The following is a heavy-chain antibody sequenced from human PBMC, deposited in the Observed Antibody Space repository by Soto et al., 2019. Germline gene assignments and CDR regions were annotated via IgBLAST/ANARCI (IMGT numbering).Heavy chain of an antibody. J-gene: IGHJ4*02. CDR2: INHSGST. CDR3: AREGLPLRNYYDSSGYTYGY. CDR1: DGSFSGYY. D-gene: IGHD3-22*01. Sequence: SETLSLTCAVYDGSFSGYYWSWIRQPPGKGLEWIGEINHSGSTNYNPSLKSRVTISVDTSKNQFSLKLSSVTAADTAVYYCAREGLPLRNYYDSSGYTYGYWGQGTLVTVSS. V-gene: IGHV4-34*01.